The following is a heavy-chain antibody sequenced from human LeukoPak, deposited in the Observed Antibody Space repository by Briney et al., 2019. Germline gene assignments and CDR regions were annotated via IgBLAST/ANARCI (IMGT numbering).Heavy chain of an antibody. J-gene: IGHJ4*02. D-gene: IGHD3-10*01. CDR2: INPSGDST. CDR3: ATPYYYGSGSSLYYFEF. V-gene: IGHV1-46*01. Sequence: ASVKVSCKASGYTFTSYYMHWVRQVPGQGLEWMGIINPSGDSTSYAQKFQGRVTMTRDTSTSTVYMELSSLRSEDTAVYYCATPYYYGSGSSLYYFEFWGQGTLLTVSS. CDR1: GYTFTSYY.